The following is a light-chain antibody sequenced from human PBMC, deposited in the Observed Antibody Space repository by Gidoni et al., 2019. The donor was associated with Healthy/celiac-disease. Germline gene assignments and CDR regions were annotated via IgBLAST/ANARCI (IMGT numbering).Light chain of an antibody. CDR2: DAS. CDR1: QSVSSY. J-gene: IGKJ4*01. V-gene: IGKV3-11*01. Sequence: EIVLTQSPATLSLSPGERATLSCRASQSVSSYLAWYQQKPCQAPRLLIYDASNRATGIPARFSGSGSGTDFTPTISILEPEDFAVYYCQQRSNWPLTFGGGTKVEIK. CDR3: QQRSNWPLT.